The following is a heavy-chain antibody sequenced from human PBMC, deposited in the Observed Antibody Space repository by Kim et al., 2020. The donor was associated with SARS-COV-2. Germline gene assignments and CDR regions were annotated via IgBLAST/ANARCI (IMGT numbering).Heavy chain of an antibody. CDR3: ARDPLYYYDSSGYYPYFDY. V-gene: IGHV3-11*06. D-gene: IGHD3-22*01. Sequence: GRFTISRANAKNAMYLQMNSLRAEDTAVYYCARDPLYYYDSSGYYPYFDYWGQGTLVTVSS. J-gene: IGHJ4*02.